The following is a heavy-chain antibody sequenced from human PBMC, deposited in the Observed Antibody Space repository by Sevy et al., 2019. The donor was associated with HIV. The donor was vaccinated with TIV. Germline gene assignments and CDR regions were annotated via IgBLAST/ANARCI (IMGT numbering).Heavy chain of an antibody. D-gene: IGHD1-26*01. V-gene: IGHV1-69*10. CDR2: IIPILGIA. CDR1: GGTFSSYA. J-gene: IGHJ3*02. Sequence: ASVKVSCKASGGTFSSYAISWVRQAPGQGLEWMGGIIPILGIANYAQKFQGRVTITADKSTSTAYMERSSLRSEDTAVYYCAREGSAGGGVRATTATGFAENDAFDIWGQGTMVTVSS. CDR3: AREGSAGGGVRATTATGFAENDAFDI.